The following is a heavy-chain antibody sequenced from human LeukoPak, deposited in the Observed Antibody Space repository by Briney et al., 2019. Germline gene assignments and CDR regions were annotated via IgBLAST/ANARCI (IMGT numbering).Heavy chain of an antibody. CDR2: ISWNSGSI. CDR3: AKGGSGDAFDI. CDR1: GFTFDDYA. V-gene: IGHV3-9*01. D-gene: IGHD2-15*01. J-gene: IGHJ3*02. Sequence: PGRSLRLSCAASGFTFDDYAMHWVRQAPGKGLEWVSGISWNSGSIGYADSVKGRFTISRDNAKNSLYLQMNSLRPEDTALYYCAKGGSGDAFDIWGQGTMVTVSS.